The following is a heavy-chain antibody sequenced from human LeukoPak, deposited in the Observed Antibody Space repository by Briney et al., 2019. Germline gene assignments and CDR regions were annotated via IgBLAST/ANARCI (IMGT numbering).Heavy chain of an antibody. D-gene: IGHD6-13*01. J-gene: IGHJ4*02. CDR1: GFTFSSYG. CDR3: AKDRWRAGYFDY. CDR2: ISYDGSNK. V-gene: IGHV3-30*18. Sequence: GRSLRLSCAASGFTFSSYGMHWVRQAPGKRLEWVAVISYDGSNKYYADSVKGRFTISRDNSKNTLYLQMNSLRAEDTAVYYCAKDRWRAGYFDYWGQGTLVTVSS.